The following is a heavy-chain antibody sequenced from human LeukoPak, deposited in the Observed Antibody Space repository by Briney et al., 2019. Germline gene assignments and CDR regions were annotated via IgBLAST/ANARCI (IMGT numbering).Heavy chain of an antibody. CDR2: INPNSGDT. V-gene: IGHV1-2*06. J-gene: IGHJ2*01. CDR1: GYTFTDYY. Sequence: GASVKVSCKSSGYTFTDYYVHWVRQAPGQGLEWMGRINPNSGDTNYAQNFQGRVTMSRDTSISIAYLELSRLIFDDTAVFYCARSTITATAAGRFDLWGRGTLVTVSS. CDR3: ARSTITATAAGRFDL. D-gene: IGHD6-13*01.